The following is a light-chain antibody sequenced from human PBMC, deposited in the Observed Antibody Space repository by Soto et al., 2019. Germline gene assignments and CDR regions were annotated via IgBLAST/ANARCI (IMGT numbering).Light chain of an antibody. CDR1: QSVSGN. Sequence: EIVMTQSPATLSVSPGERATLSCRASQSVSGNLAWYQQKPGQAPRLLIYDASTKATGVPARFSGSGSVTEFTLTISRLEPEDFAVYYCQLYGTSPKTFGQGTKVAIK. V-gene: IGKV3-15*01. CDR2: DAS. J-gene: IGKJ1*01. CDR3: QLYGTSPKT.